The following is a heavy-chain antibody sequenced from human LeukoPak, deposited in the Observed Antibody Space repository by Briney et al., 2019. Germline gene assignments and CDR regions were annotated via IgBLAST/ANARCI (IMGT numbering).Heavy chain of an antibody. Sequence: ASVKVSCKASGYTFTSYYMHWVRQAPGQGLEWMGIINPSGGSTSYAQKFQGRVTMTRDTSTSTVYMELSSLRSEDTAVYYCARGGVIYYDSSGSFVDYWGQGTLVTVSS. J-gene: IGHJ4*02. CDR2: INPSGGST. V-gene: IGHV1-46*03. CDR3: ARGGVIYYDSSGSFVDY. CDR1: GYTFTSYY. D-gene: IGHD3-22*01.